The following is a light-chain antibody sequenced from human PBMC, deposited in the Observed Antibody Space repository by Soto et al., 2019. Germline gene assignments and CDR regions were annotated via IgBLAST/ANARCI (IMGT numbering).Light chain of an antibody. J-gene: IGKJ4*01. CDR3: QQYDSSPLT. V-gene: IGKV3-20*01. Sequence: EIVMTQSPATLSVSPGERATLSCRASQIFTSRYLAWYQQKPGQAPRLLIYGMSARATGIPDRFSGSGSGTDFTLTISRLEPEDFAVYYCQQYDSSPLTFGGGTKVDIK. CDR1: QIFTSRY. CDR2: GMS.